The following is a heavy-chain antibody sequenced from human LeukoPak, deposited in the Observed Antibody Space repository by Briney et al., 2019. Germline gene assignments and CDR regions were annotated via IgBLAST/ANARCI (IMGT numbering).Heavy chain of an antibody. D-gene: IGHD3-10*01. CDR2: IVVDSGDT. V-gene: IGHV1-58*01. Sequence: ASVKVSCKASGFTFSNSAVQWVRQTRGQRPEWMGWIVVDSGDTNYAQRFQGRVTIRGDMFINTVYMELRGLGSEDTAIYYCAAGEPLLRGALYYYGMDVWGQGTTVIVSS. CDR3: AAGEPLLRGALYYYGMDV. J-gene: IGHJ6*02. CDR1: GFTFSNSA.